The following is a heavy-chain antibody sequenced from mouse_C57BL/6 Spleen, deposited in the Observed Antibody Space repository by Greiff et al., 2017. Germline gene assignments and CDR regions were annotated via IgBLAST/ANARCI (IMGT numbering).Heavy chain of an antibody. D-gene: IGHD2-3*01. Sequence: EVQLQESGPGLVKPSQSLSLTCSVTGYSITSGYYWNWIRQFPGNKLEWMGYISYDGSNNYNPSLKNRISITRDTSKNQFFLKLNSVTTEDTATYYCAREDGYYLYAMDYWGQGTSVTVSS. CDR3: AREDGYYLYAMDY. J-gene: IGHJ4*01. CDR1: GYSITSGYY. V-gene: IGHV3-6*01. CDR2: ISYDGSN.